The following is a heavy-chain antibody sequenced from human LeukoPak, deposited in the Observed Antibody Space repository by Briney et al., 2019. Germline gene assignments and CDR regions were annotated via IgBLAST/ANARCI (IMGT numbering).Heavy chain of an antibody. Sequence: PGGSLTLSCVASGFAFSSYWLHWVRQAPGEGLVWVAHINEGGTYATYAESVKDRFTVSRDNAKNTLFLQMNSLRVEDTALYYCGRINYGGDSWGQGTLVTVSS. D-gene: IGHD3-16*01. J-gene: IGHJ4*02. V-gene: IGHV3-74*01. CDR2: INEGGTYA. CDR3: GRINYGGDS. CDR1: GFAFSSYW.